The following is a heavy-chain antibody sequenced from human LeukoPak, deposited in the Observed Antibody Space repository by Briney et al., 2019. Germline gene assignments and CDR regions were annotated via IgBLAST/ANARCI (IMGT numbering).Heavy chain of an antibody. CDR1: GFTFNSSA. J-gene: IGHJ4*02. Sequence: GGSLRLSCAASGFTFNSSAMSWVRQAPGQGLEWVSAISRSGDSTYYAASVRGRFTISRDNSKNTLYLQMNSLRAEDTAVYNCAKEDVDIVATTLYYFDYWGQGTLVTVSS. CDR2: ISRSGDST. CDR3: AKEDVDIVATTLYYFDY. D-gene: IGHD5-12*01. V-gene: IGHV3-23*01.